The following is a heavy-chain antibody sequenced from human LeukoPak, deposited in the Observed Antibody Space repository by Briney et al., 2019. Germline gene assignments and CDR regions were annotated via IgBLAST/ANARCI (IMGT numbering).Heavy chain of an antibody. J-gene: IGHJ4*02. D-gene: IGHD2-2*01. CDR2: INDSGST. Sequence: PSETLALTCAVYGGSLSAYYWNWIRQPPGKGLEWIGEINDSGSTYYNPSLKSRVTTSVDTSKNSFSMWLSSVTAAATGVYDCARGYPWEYQLLNLFDYWGQGTLGTGSS. V-gene: IGHV4-34*01. CDR3: ARGYPWEYQLLNLFDY. CDR1: GGSLSAYY.